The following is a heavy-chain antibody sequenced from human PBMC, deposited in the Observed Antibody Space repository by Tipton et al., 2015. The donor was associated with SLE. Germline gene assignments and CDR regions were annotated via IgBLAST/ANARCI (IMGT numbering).Heavy chain of an antibody. V-gene: IGHV4-4*08. CDR2: IYTSGST. Sequence: TLSLTCTVSGGSISSYYWSWIRQSPGKGLEWIGYIYTSGSTNYNPSLKSRVTISADTSKNQFSLKLSSVTAADTAVYYCVRPRYSRNGAFDIWGQGTMVTVSS. CDR3: VRPRYSRNGAFDI. CDR1: GGSISSYY. J-gene: IGHJ3*02. D-gene: IGHD5-12*01.